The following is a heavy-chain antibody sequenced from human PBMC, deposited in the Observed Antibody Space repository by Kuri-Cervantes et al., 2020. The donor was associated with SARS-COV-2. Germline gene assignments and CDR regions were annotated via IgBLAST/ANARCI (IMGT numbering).Heavy chain of an antibody. J-gene: IGHJ6*03. CDR2: ITPVFGPV. CDR3: ARASRLAAPYNYFYYYLDG. Sequence: SVKVSCKASGGTFTSYDINWVRQAPGQGLEWVGRITPVFGPVHYAQSFQGRVTITADESTRTVYVELSSLRSDDTAVYYCARASRLAAPYNYFYYYLDGWGKGTTVTVSS. V-gene: IGHV1-69*13. CDR1: GGTFTSYD. D-gene: IGHD6-13*01.